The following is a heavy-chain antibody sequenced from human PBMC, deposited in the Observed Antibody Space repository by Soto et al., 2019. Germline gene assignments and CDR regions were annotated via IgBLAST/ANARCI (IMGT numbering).Heavy chain of an antibody. Sequence: PGGSLRLSCAASGFTFSSYAMSWVRQAPGKGLEWVSAISGSGGSTYYADSVKGRFTVSRDNANNFLYLHMSSLRPDDTALYFCAKDVSITTSYLAHWGQGTLVTVSS. CDR2: ISGSGGST. J-gene: IGHJ4*02. CDR3: AKDVSITTSYLAH. V-gene: IGHV3-23*01. D-gene: IGHD1-1*01. CDR1: GFTFSSYA.